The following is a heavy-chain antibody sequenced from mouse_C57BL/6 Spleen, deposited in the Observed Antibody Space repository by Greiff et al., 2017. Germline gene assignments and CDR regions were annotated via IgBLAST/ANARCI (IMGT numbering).Heavy chain of an antibody. Sequence: QVQLKESGAELVRPGTSVKMSCKASGYTFTNYWIGWAKQRPGHGLEWIGDIYPGGGYTNYNEKFKGKATLTADKSSSTAYTQFSSLTSEDSAIYYCARSDYGSLHWYFDVWGTGTTVTVSS. CDR3: ARSDYGSLHWYFDV. J-gene: IGHJ1*03. CDR2: IYPGGGYT. D-gene: IGHD1-1*01. CDR1: GYTFTNYW. V-gene: IGHV1-63*01.